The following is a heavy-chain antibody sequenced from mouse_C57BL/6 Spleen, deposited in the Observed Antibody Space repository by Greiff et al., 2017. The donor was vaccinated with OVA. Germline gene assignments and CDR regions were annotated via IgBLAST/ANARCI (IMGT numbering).Heavy chain of an antibody. V-gene: IGHV1-76*01. Sequence: QVQLQQSGAELVRPGASVKLSCKASGYTFTDYYINWVKQRPGQGLEWIARIYPGSGNTYYNEKFKGKATLTAEKSSSTAYMQLSSLTSEDSAVYFCARRSPRDAMDYWGQGTSVTVSS. CDR2: IYPGSGNT. CDR3: ARRSPRDAMDY. CDR1: GYTFTDYY. J-gene: IGHJ4*01.